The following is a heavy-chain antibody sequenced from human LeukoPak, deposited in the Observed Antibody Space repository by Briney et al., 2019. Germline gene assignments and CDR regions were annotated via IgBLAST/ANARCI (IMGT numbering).Heavy chain of an antibody. V-gene: IGHV4-59*08. J-gene: IGHJ5*02. CDR3: VRVHYSSGSLSSWFDP. D-gene: IGHD3-10*01. Sequence: SETLSLTCTVSSDSISDYYWAWIRQPPGKGLEWIGYISYSGGVSYSPSLKPPVTISLDTSKNQVSLRLSSVTAADTVIYYCVRVHYSSGSLSSWFDPWGRGILVTVSS. CDR2: ISYSGGV. CDR1: SDSISDYY.